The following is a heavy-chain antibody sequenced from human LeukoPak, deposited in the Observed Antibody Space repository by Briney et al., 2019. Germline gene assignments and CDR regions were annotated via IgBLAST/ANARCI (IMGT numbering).Heavy chain of an antibody. CDR2: ISGSGTNT. D-gene: IGHD3-3*01. V-gene: IGHV3-23*01. J-gene: IGHJ4*02. CDR1: GFTFSSYA. Sequence: GGSLRLSCAASGFTFSSYAMTWVRQAPGKGLEWVSGISGSGTNTYYADSVKGRFTISRDNSKNTLFLQMGSLRAEDMAVYYCARAPWGLPFFLNYWGQGTLVTVSS. CDR3: ARAPWGLPFFLNY.